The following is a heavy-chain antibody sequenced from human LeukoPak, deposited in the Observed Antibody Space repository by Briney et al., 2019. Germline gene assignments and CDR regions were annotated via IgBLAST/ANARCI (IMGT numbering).Heavy chain of an antibody. J-gene: IGHJ4*02. CDR2: IYYSGST. Sequence: PSEALSLTCTVSGGSISSSSYYWGWIRQPPGKGLEWIGSIYYSGSTYYNPSLKSRVTISVDTSKNQFSLKLSSVTAADTAVHYCARLLGQWLVLGFDYWGQGTLVTVSS. D-gene: IGHD6-19*01. V-gene: IGHV4-39*01. CDR3: ARLLGQWLVLGFDY. CDR1: GGSISSSSYY.